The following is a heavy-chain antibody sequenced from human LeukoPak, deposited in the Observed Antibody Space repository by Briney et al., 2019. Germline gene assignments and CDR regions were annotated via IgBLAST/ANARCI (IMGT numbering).Heavy chain of an antibody. CDR1: GFTFSSHA. CDR2: VSYDGSIS. D-gene: IGHD2-15*01. V-gene: IGHV3-30-3*01. Sequence: GGSLRLSCAASGFTFSSHAMHWVRQAPGKGLAWVAFVSYDGSISSYADFVKGRFTISRDSAENTLYLQMNSLRVEDTALYYCVRDGACSAGIDFDYWGQGTLVTVSP. J-gene: IGHJ4*02. CDR3: VRDGACSAGIDFDY.